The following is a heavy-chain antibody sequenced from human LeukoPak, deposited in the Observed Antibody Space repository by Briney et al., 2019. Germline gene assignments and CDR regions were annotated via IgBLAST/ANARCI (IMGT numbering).Heavy chain of an antibody. Sequence: GASVKVSCKVSGGTFSSYAISWVRQAPGQGLEWMGGIIPIFGTANYAQKFQGRVTITADESTSTAYMELSSLRSEDTAVYYCAATGWELQVGAFDIWGQGTMVTVSS. J-gene: IGHJ3*02. CDR2: IIPIFGTA. CDR3: AATGWELQVGAFDI. D-gene: IGHD1-26*01. CDR1: GGTFSSYA. V-gene: IGHV1-69*01.